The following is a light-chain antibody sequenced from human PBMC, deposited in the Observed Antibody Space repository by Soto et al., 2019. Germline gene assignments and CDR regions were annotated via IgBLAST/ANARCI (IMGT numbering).Light chain of an antibody. Sequence: QSALTQPASVSGSPGQSITISCTGTSSDVGGYNYVSWFQHHPGKAPKLIIYEVSYRPSGVSNRFSGSKSGDTASLTISGLQAEDDADYSCSSFTNTITRYAFGTGTKLTVL. CDR2: EVS. V-gene: IGLV2-14*01. CDR3: SSFTNTITRYA. CDR1: SSDVGGYNY. J-gene: IGLJ1*01.